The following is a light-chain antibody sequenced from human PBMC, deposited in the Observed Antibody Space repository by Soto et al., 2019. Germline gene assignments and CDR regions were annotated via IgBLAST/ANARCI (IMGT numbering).Light chain of an antibody. CDR3: QQYGSSPFST. J-gene: IGKJ4*01. CDR2: GAS. V-gene: IGKV3-20*01. Sequence: EIVLTQSPGTLSLSPGERATLSCRASQSVSSIYLAWYQQKPGQAPRLLIYGASSRATGIPDRFSGSGSGTDFTLTISRLEPEDFAVHYCQQYGSSPFSTFGGGTKVEIK. CDR1: QSVSSIY.